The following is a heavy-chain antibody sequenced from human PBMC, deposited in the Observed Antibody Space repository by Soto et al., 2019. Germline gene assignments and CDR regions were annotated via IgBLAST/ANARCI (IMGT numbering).Heavy chain of an antibody. CDR3: ARVWGGAVDI. CDR2: IYYIGLX. D-gene: IGHD3-10*01. J-gene: IGHJ3*02. Sequence: PSETLSLTCTVSCGSVSSISCYWGWIRQPPGKCPEWIGSIYYIGLXXYNPPLKXXVTLSVDTSNXQFPLXLPSVTSADKAVYYCARVWGGAVDIWGQGTMVTVSS. CDR1: CGSVSSISCY. V-gene: IGHV4-39*06.